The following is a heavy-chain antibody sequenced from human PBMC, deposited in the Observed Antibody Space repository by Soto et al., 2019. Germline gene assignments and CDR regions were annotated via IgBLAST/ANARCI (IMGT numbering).Heavy chain of an antibody. CDR1: GGSLSSYY. V-gene: IGHV4-59*01. Sequence: QVQLQESGPGLVKPSETLSLTCTVSGGSLSSYYSTWIRQSPGKGLEWIGYVYFSGNTNYNPSLKSRVTISIDTSKNQFSLRLASVTAADTAFYYCGSVRPSGYVLSWGQGTLVTVSS. D-gene: IGHD6-25*01. CDR3: GSVRPSGYVLS. J-gene: IGHJ5*02. CDR2: VYFSGNT.